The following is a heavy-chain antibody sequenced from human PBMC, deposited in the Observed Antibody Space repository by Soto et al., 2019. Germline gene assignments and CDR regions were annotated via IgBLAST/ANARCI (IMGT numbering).Heavy chain of an antibody. D-gene: IGHD3-3*01. CDR3: AKDIKITIFGVVIPPDGMDV. Sequence: GGSLRLSCAASGFTFSSYGMHWVRQAPGKGLEWVAVISYDGSNKYYADSVKGRFTISRDNSKNTLYLQMNSLRAEDTAVYYCAKDIKITIFGVVIPPDGMDVWCQGITVTVS. CDR1: GFTFSSYG. CDR2: ISYDGSNK. V-gene: IGHV3-30*18. J-gene: IGHJ6*02.